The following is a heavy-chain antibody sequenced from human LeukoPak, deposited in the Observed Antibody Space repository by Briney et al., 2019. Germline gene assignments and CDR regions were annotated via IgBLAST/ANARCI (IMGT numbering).Heavy chain of an antibody. CDR2: IRRKVSGATT. D-gene: IGHD2-15*01. Sequence: GSLRLSCTVSGFTFGDYAMGWVRQAPGKGLEWVGLIRRKVSGATTEYAASVKGRFTISRDDSKSIAYLQMNSLKTEDTAMYYYTRNIYCSGGSCSYYFDYWGQGTLVTVSS. V-gene: IGHV3-49*04. J-gene: IGHJ4*02. CDR1: GFTFGDYA. CDR3: TRNIYCSGGSCSYYFDY.